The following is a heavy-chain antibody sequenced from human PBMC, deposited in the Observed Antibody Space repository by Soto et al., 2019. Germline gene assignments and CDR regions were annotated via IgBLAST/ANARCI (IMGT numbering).Heavy chain of an antibody. CDR1: GFTFSNYA. CDR2: ISSAGRT. D-gene: IGHD6-19*01. Sequence: EVQLLESGGGLVQPGGSLRLSCVASGFTFSNYAMSWVRQAPGKGLEWVSAISSAGRTYYADSVKGRFTISRDNSKNTLYLQMNSLRAEDTAVHYCARAESSYASGWYAYGGQGTLVTVSS. V-gene: IGHV3-23*01. CDR3: ARAESSYASGWYAY. J-gene: IGHJ4*02.